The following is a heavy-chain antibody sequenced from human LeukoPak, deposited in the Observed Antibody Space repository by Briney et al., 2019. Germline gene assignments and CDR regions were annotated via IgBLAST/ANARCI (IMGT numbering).Heavy chain of an antibody. J-gene: IGHJ4*02. CDR1: GFTFSSYG. D-gene: IGHD3-22*01. CDR3: ARRAGDYSHPYDY. Sequence: GGSLRLSCAASGFTFSSYGMHWVRQAPGKGLEWVAFIRYDGSNKYYADSVKGRFTISRDNSKNTVHLQMNSLRAEDTAMYYCARRAGDYSHPYDYWGQGTLVTVSS. CDR2: IRYDGSNK. V-gene: IGHV3-30*02.